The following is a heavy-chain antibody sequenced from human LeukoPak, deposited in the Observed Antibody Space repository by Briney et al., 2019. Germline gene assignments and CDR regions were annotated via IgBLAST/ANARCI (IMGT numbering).Heavy chain of an antibody. Sequence: SETLSLTCTVPGGSISSYYWSWIRQPPGKGLEWIGYIYYSGSTNYNPSLKGRVTISVDTSKNQFSLKLSSVTAADTAVYYCARVEEQLVRWGQGALVTVSS. V-gene: IGHV4-59*01. CDR3: ARVEEQLVR. CDR2: IYYSGST. CDR1: GGSISSYY. D-gene: IGHD6-6*01. J-gene: IGHJ4*02.